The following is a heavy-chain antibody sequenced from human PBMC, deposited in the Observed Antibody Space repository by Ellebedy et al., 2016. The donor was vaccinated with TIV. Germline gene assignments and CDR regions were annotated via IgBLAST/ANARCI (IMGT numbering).Heavy chain of an antibody. J-gene: IGHJ4*02. Sequence: GSLRLXCTVSGGSVSSGSYYWGWIRQPPGKGLEWIGEINHSGSTNYNPSLKSRVTISVDTSKNQFSLKLSSVTAADTAVYYCARRAGDSSGLDYYFDYWGQGTLVTVSS. D-gene: IGHD3-22*01. V-gene: IGHV4-39*07. CDR3: ARRAGDSSGLDYYFDY. CDR1: GGSVSSGSYY. CDR2: INHSGST.